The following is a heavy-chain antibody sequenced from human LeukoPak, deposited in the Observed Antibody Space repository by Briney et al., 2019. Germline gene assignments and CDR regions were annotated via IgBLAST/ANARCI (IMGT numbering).Heavy chain of an antibody. V-gene: IGHV3-33*03. CDR3: AKDSSADDSSGYSYYFDY. CDR1: GFTFSSYG. D-gene: IGHD3-22*01. Sequence: GGSLRLSCAASGFTFSSYGMHWVRQAPGKGLEWVAAIWYDGSIQYYVDSVKGRFTISRDNAKNSLYLEMNSLRAEDTAVYYCAKDSSADDSSGYSYYFDYWGQGTLVTVSS. CDR2: IWYDGSIQ. J-gene: IGHJ4*02.